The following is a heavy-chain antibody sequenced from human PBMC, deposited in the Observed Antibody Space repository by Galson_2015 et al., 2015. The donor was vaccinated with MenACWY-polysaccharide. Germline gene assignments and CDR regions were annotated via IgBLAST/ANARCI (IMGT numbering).Heavy chain of an antibody. CDR2: INPNSGGT. CDR3: AREGPLYSTGWLGSYYNGMDV. Sequence: SVKVSCKASGYTLTGYYIHWVRQAPGQGLEWMGRINPNSGGTNYAQKFQGRVTMTRDKSISTAQMELSRLRSDDTAVYYCAREGPLYSTGWLGSYYNGMDVWGHGTTVTVSS. J-gene: IGHJ6*02. CDR1: GYTLTGYY. D-gene: IGHD6-13*01. V-gene: IGHV1-2*06.